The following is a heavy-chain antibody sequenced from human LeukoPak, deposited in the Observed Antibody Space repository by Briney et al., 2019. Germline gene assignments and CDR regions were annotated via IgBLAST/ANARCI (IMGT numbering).Heavy chain of an antibody. Sequence: PGGLLRPCCAAAVSIFSYYGICCVHPPPRGRLGWAYSINWNGGSTDYADSVKGRFTIARDNAKNSLYLQMNSLRAEDTALYHCARVSYDSSGYYGDFDYWGQGTLVTVSS. V-gene: IGHV3-20*01. J-gene: IGHJ4*02. D-gene: IGHD3-22*01. CDR1: VSIFSYYG. CDR3: ARVSYDSSGYYGDFDY. CDR2: INWNGGST.